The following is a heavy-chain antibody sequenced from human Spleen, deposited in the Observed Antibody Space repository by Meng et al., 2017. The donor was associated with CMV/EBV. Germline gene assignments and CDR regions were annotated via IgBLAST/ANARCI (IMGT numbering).Heavy chain of an antibody. CDR3: ARILYNYGYDY. CDR2: INHSGNT. CDR1: GGSFSGYY. V-gene: IGHV4-34*01. J-gene: IGHJ4*02. Sequence: SETLSLTCAVYGGSFSGYYWIWIRQPPGKGLEWIGEINHSGNTNYNPSLKSRVSISADMSKNQFSLKLSSVTAADTAVYYCARILYNYGYDYWGQGTLVTVSS. D-gene: IGHD5-18*01.